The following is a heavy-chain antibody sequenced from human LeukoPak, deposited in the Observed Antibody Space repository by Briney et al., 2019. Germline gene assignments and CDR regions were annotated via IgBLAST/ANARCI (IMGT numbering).Heavy chain of an antibody. CDR3: AKDRSESYFYFDF. J-gene: IGHJ4*02. CDR2: IRYGGNDE. D-gene: IGHD1-26*01. V-gene: IGHV3-30*02. Sequence: PGGSLRLSCAASGFTFSSNGMHWVRQAPGKGLEWVASIRYGGNDERYANSVKGRFTISRDNSKNTLYLQMNSLRAEDTAVYYCAKDRSESYFYFDFWGQGTLVTVSS. CDR1: GFTFSSNG.